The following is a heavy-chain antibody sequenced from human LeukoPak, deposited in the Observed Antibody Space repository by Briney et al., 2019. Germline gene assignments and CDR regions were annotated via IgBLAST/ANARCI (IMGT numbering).Heavy chain of an antibody. CDR3: ARVWSGYTVPTFYYFDY. D-gene: IGHD3-3*01. Sequence: SETLSLTCAVSGGSISSNNWWIWVRQSPEKGLEWIGYIYYSGSTNYNPSLKSRVTISVDTSKNQFSLKLSSVTAADTAVYYCARVWSGYTVPTFYYFDYWGQGTLVTVSS. CDR2: IYYSGST. V-gene: IGHV4-4*02. J-gene: IGHJ4*02. CDR1: GGSISSNNW.